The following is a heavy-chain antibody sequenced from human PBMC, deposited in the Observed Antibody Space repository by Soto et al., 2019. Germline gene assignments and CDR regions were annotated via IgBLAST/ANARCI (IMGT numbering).Heavy chain of an antibody. CDR1: GYTFTSYC. J-gene: IGHJ5*02. D-gene: IGHD6-6*01. CDR3: ARSYISSSYWFDP. Sequence: XVKVSFKASGYTFTSYCISWVRQAPGQGLEWMGVINPSRGTTTYAQKFQDRVTMTRDTSASTVYMELSSLTSEDTAMYYCARSYISSSYWFDPWGQGTLVTVSS. CDR2: INPSRGTT. V-gene: IGHV1-46*03.